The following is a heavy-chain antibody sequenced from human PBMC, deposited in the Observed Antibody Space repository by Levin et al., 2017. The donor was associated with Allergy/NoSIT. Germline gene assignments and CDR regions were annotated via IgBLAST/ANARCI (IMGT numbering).Heavy chain of an antibody. D-gene: IGHD4-17*01. Sequence: SQTLSLTCAVYGGSFSGYYWSWIRQPPGKGLEWIGEINHSGSTNYNPSLKSRVTISVDTSKNQFSLKLSSVTAADTAVYYCARLGPYDYGDYWRGGRSYYMDVWGKGTTVTVSS. CDR3: ARLGPYDYGDYWRGGRSYYMDV. V-gene: IGHV4-34*01. CDR1: GGSFSGYY. J-gene: IGHJ6*03. CDR2: INHSGST.